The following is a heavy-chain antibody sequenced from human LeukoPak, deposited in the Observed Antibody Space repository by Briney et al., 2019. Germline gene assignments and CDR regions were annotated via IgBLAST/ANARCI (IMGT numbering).Heavy chain of an antibody. CDR2: IGASGYST. CDR3: AKDPDYDSSGYSDY. D-gene: IGHD3-22*01. Sequence: GGSLRLSWAASGFTFNNHAMNWLRQAPGKGLEWVSSIGASGYSTYYADSVKGRFTISRDNSKNTLYLQMNGLRVEDTAVYYCAKDPDYDSSGYSDYWGQGTLVTVSS. J-gene: IGHJ4*02. V-gene: IGHV3-23*01. CDR1: GFTFNNHA.